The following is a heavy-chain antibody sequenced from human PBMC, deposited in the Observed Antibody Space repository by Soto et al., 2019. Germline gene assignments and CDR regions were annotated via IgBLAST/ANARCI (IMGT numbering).Heavy chain of an antibody. CDR2: IYSGGST. V-gene: IGHV3-66*01. Sequence: EVQLVESGGGLVQPGGSLRLSCAASGFTVSSKYMSWVRQAPGKGLEWVSVIYSGGSTYYADSVKGRFTIFRDNSKNTLYLQMNSLRAEDTAVYYCARSHIVGATAFDYWGQGTLVTVSS. D-gene: IGHD1-26*01. J-gene: IGHJ4*02. CDR1: GFTVSSKY. CDR3: ARSHIVGATAFDY.